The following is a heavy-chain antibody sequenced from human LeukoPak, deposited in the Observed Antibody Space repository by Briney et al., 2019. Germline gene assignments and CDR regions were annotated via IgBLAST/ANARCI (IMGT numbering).Heavy chain of an antibody. J-gene: IGHJ4*02. Sequence: ASVKVSCKASGGTFSSYAISWVRQAPGQGLEWMGRIIPILGIANYAQKFQGRVTITADKYTSTAYMELSSLRSEDTAVYYCARSAYGGNSVDYWGQGTLVTVSS. CDR3: ARSAYGGNSVDY. CDR2: IIPILGIA. CDR1: GGTFSSYA. D-gene: IGHD4-23*01. V-gene: IGHV1-69*04.